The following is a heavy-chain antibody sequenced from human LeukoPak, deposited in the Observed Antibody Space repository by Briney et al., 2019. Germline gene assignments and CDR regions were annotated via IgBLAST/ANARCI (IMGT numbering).Heavy chain of an antibody. CDR2: ISNSDYST. CDR3: AKDRLRYFDWLCPDY. V-gene: IGHV3-23*01. J-gene: IGHJ4*02. D-gene: IGHD3-9*01. Sequence: PGGSLRLSCAASGFTFSSYAMSWVRQAPGRGLEWVSTISNSDYSTYYADSVKGRFTISRDNSKNTLYLQMNSLRAEDTAVYYCAKDRLRYFDWLCPDYWGQGTLVTVSS. CDR1: GFTFSSYA.